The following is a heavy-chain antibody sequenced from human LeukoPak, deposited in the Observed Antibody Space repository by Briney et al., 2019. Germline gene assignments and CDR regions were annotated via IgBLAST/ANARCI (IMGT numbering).Heavy chain of an antibody. D-gene: IGHD6-13*01. Sequence: ASVKVSCKASGYTFTGYHIHWVRQAPGQGLEWMGRVNPYSGDTNFAQRFQGRVTMTRDTSITTAYMDLSSLTPDDTAVYFCARDQGSLTRSWYTGYWGQGTQVTVSS. CDR2: VNPYSGDT. V-gene: IGHV1-2*06. CDR1: GYTFTGYH. CDR3: ARDQGSLTRSWYTGY. J-gene: IGHJ4*02.